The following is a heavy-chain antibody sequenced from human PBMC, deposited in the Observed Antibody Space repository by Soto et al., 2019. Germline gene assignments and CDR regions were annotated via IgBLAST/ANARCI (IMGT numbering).Heavy chain of an antibody. Sequence: ASVKVSCKASGYTFTSYYMHWVRQAPGQGLEWMGIINPSGGSTSYAQKFQGRVTMTRDTSTSTVYMELSSLRSEDTAVYYCARGDIVAVVGHGMDVWGQGTTVTVSS. CDR1: GYTFTSYY. V-gene: IGHV1-46*01. D-gene: IGHD2-15*01. CDR2: INPSGGST. J-gene: IGHJ6*02. CDR3: ARGDIVAVVGHGMDV.